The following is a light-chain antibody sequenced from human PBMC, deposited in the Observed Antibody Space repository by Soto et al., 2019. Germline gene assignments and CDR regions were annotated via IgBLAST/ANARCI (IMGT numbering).Light chain of an antibody. CDR1: QSIVRW. CDR3: QQYNSYSRT. CDR2: DAS. J-gene: IGKJ1*01. Sequence: DIQMTQSPSTLSASVGDRVTITCRASQSIVRWLAWYQQKPGKAPKLLIYDASSLESGVPSRFSGSGSGTEFTLTISSMQPDDFATYYCQQYNSYSRTFGQGTKVESK. V-gene: IGKV1-5*01.